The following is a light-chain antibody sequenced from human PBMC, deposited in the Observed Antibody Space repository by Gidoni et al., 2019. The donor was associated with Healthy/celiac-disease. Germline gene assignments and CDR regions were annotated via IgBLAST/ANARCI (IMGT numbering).Light chain of an antibody. V-gene: IGKV3-15*01. CDR3: QQYNNWPPAT. CDR1: QSVSSN. Sequence: IVMMQSLATLSVSPGERAPLSCRASQSVSSNLVWYQQKPGQAPRLLIYGASTRATGIPARFSSSRSGTEFTLTISSLQSEDFAVYYCQQYNNWPPATFGQGTKLEIK. CDR2: GAS. J-gene: IGKJ2*01.